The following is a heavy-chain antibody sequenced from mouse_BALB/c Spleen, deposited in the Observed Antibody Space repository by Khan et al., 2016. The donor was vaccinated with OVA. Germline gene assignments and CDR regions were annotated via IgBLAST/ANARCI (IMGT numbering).Heavy chain of an antibody. Sequence: EVQLQESGPGLVKPSQSLSLTCTVNGYSITSNYAWNWIRQFPGNKLEWMGYISYSGSTNYNPYLKSRLSITRDTSKNQFFLLLHSVTTEDSATYYCARGNYDGYALDYWGQGTSVTVSS. CDR3: ARGNYDGYALDY. V-gene: IGHV3-2*02. J-gene: IGHJ4*01. CDR1: GYSITSNYA. D-gene: IGHD2-4*01. CDR2: ISYSGST.